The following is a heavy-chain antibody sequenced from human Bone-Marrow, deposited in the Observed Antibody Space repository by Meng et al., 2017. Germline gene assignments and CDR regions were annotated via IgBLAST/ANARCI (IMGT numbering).Heavy chain of an antibody. D-gene: IGHD1-26*01. Sequence: GGSLRLSCAASGFTFSSYWMHWVRQAPGKGLVWVSRINSDVSSTSYADSVKGRFTISRDNAKNTLYLQMNSLRAEDTAVYYCARDPSGSYYTLFDYWGQGTLVTVSS. J-gene: IGHJ4*02. CDR3: ARDPSGSYYTLFDY. CDR1: GFTFSSYW. V-gene: IGHV3-74*01. CDR2: INSDVSST.